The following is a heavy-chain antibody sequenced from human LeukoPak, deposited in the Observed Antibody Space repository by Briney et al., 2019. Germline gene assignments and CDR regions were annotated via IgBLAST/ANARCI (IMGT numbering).Heavy chain of an antibody. Sequence: PGGSLRLSCAGSGFTFSEAWMSWVRQAPGKGLEWVCRIKSESDGGTTDYTTPVKGRFTISRDDSENMVFLRMATLKTEDTAVYYCTTDGGYWGQGTLVTVSS. J-gene: IGHJ4*02. CDR3: TTDGGY. V-gene: IGHV3-15*01. CDR1: GFTFSEAW. CDR2: IKSESDGGTT.